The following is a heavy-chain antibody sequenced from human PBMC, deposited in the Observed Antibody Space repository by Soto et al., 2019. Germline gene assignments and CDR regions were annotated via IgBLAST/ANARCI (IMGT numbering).Heavy chain of an antibody. Sequence: SETLSRTCTVSCGSISPFYWSWVRQPPWKGLEWIVYLYYSGNTNYNPSLKSRVTISVDASKNQVSLRLTSVTAADTAVYYGARVGGVAARTFDYWGQGTVVTVSS. CDR1: CGSISPFY. D-gene: IGHD2-15*01. CDR2: LYYSGNT. CDR3: ARVGGVAARTFDY. J-gene: IGHJ4*02. V-gene: IGHV4-59*01.